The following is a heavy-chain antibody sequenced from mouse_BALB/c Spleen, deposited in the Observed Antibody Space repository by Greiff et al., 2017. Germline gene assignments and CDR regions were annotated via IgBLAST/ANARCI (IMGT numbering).Heavy chain of an antibody. D-gene: IGHD2-4*01. J-gene: IGHJ3*01. CDR1: GFSLTSYG. CDR2: IWAGGST. CDR3: ASYDYDSAY. V-gene: IGHV2-9*02. Sequence: VQLMESGPGLVAPSQSLSITCTVSGFSLTSYGVHWVRQPPGKGLEWLGVIWAGGSTNYNSALMSRLSIFKDNSMRQVFLKMNSLQTDDTAMYYWASYDYDSAYWGQGTLVTVSA.